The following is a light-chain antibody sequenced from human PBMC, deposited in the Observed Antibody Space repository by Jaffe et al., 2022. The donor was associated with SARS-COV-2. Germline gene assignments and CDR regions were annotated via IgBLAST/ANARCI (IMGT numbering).Light chain of an antibody. CDR3: QQYYDWPYT. Sequence: EIVMTQSPATLSVSPGERATLSCRASQSVTGILAWYQQRPGQSPRLLIYGSSTRATGIPARFSGSGSGTEFTLTISSLQSEDFAVYYCQQYYDWPYTFGQGTKLEIK. J-gene: IGKJ2*01. CDR1: QSVTGI. V-gene: IGKV3-15*01. CDR2: GSS.